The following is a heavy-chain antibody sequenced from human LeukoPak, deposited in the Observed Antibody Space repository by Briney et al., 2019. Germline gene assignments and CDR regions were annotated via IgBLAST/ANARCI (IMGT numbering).Heavy chain of an antibody. CDR3: ARGDTFGGVIPQRSYFDY. V-gene: IGHV1-46*01. CDR2: INPSGGST. CDR1: GYTFTSYY. D-gene: IGHD3-16*02. Sequence: ASVKVSCKASGYTFTSYYMHWVRQAPGQGLEWMGIINPSGGSTSYAQKFQGRVTMTRGTSTSTVYMELSSLRSEDTAVYYCARGDTFGGVIPQRSYFDYWGRGTLVTVSS. J-gene: IGHJ4*02.